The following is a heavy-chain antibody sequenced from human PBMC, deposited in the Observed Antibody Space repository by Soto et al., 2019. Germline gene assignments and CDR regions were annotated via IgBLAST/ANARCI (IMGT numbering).Heavy chain of an antibody. CDR3: AKDRSGGNSGGYFDL. V-gene: IGHV3-23*01. CDR2: ISDDGGST. J-gene: IGHJ2*01. D-gene: IGHD2-21*02. CDR1: GFTFSGYV. Sequence: EVQLLESGGGLVQPGGSLRLSCAASGFTFSGYVMSWVRQAPGKGLEWVSAISDDGGSTYYADSVKGRSTISRDNSKNTLALQMNRLRAEDTAVYYCAKDRSGGNSGGYFDLWGRGTLVTVSS.